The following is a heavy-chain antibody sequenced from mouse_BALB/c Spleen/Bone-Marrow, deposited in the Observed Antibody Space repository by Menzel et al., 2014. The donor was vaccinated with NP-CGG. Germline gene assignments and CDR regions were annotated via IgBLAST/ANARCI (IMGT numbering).Heavy chain of an antibody. D-gene: IGHD4-1*01. Sequence: QVQLQQSGAEPVRPGASVKLSCKASGYTFTSYWINWVKQRPGQGLEWIGNIYPSDSYTNYNQKFKDKATLTVDKSSSTAYMQLSSPTSEDSAVYYCTRSGTLGAMDYWGQGTSVTVSS. CDR1: GYTFTSYW. J-gene: IGHJ4*01. V-gene: IGHV1-69*02. CDR3: TRSGTLGAMDY. CDR2: IYPSDSYT.